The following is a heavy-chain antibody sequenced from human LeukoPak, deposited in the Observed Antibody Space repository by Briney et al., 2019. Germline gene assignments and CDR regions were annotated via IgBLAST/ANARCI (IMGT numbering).Heavy chain of an antibody. J-gene: IGHJ3*02. D-gene: IGHD3-22*01. Sequence: PSETLSLTCTVSGGSISSYYWSWIRQPPGKGLEWIGYIYYSGSTNYNPSLKSRVTISVDTSKNQFSLKLSSVTAADTAVYYCARQETYYYDSSGYYLSEARRGAFDIWGQGTMVTVSS. CDR3: ARQETYYYDSSGYYLSEARRGAFDI. CDR2: IYYSGST. V-gene: IGHV4-59*08. CDR1: GGSISSYY.